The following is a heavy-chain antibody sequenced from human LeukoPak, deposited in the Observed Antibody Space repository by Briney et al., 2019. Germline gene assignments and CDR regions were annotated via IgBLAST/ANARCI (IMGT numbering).Heavy chain of an antibody. D-gene: IGHD6-13*01. J-gene: IGHJ4*02. Sequence: SETMSLTCIVSGGSISSHYWSWIRQPAGKGLEWIGRIYTSGSTNQNPSLKSRVTMSVDTSKNQFSLKLSSLTAADTAVYYCARVWGSSWYFDYWGQGTLVSVSS. CDR1: GGSISSHY. CDR3: ARVWGSSWYFDY. V-gene: IGHV4-4*07. CDR2: IYTSGST.